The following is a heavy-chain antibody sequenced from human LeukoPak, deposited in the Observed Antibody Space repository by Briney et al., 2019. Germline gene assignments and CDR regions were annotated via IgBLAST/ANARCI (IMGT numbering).Heavy chain of an antibody. CDR2: INWNGGST. J-gene: IGHJ1*01. D-gene: IGHD3-22*01. V-gene: IGHV3-20*04. CDR1: GFTFDDYG. Sequence: GGSLRLSCAASGFTFDDYGMSWVRQAPGKGLEWVSGINWNGGSTGYADSVKGRFTISRDNSKNTLYLQMNSLRAEDTAVYYCARGLAYYYDSSGYRTEYFQHWGQGTLVTVSS. CDR3: ARGLAYYYDSSGYRTEYFQH.